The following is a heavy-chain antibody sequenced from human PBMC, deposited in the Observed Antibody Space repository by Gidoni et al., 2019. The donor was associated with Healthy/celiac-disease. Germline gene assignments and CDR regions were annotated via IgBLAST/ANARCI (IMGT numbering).Heavy chain of an antibody. V-gene: IGHV3-23*02. J-gene: IGHJ2*01. CDR3: AKKGHDSTNWYFDL. D-gene: IGHD3-22*01. CDR1: GFTFSSYA. Sequence: EVQLLESVGGLVQPGGSLRLSCAASGFTFSSYALGWVRQAPGKGLEWVSDISGSGGRKYYEDSVKGRLTISRDNSKNTLYLQMNSLRAEETAVYYCAKKGHDSTNWYFDLWGRGTLVTVSS. CDR2: ISGSGGRK.